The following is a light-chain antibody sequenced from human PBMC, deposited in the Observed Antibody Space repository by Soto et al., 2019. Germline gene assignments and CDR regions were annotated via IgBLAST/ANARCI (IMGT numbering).Light chain of an antibody. CDR2: AAS. Sequence: DIQMTQSPSSVSASVGDRVTISCRASQDLSIYLAWYQQKPGKAPNLLIYAASSLHSGVPSRFSGSGSGTDFTLTISSLQPEDFATYYCQQANSFPFTFGPGTKVDI. V-gene: IGKV1-12*01. CDR1: QDLSIY. CDR3: QQANSFPFT. J-gene: IGKJ3*01.